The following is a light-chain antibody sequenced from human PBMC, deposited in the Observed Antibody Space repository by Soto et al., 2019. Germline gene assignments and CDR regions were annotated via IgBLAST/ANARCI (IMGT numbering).Light chain of an antibody. CDR2: EVS. J-gene: IGLJ3*02. V-gene: IGLV2-8*01. CDR1: SSDIGAYNY. Sequence: QSALTQPPSASGSPGQSVTISCTGTSSDIGAYNYVCWYQQHPGNAPKLMIHEVSKRPSGVPDRFSGSKSGNTASLTVSGHQAEDEADYYCSSYAGSNDRWVFGGGTKLTVL. CDR3: SSYAGSNDRWV.